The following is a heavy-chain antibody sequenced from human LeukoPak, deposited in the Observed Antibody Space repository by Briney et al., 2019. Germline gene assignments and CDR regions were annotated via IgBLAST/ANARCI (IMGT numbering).Heavy chain of an antibody. CDR3: ARDRNDYVWGSYRYDY. Sequence: GGSLRLSCAASGFTFSSYSMNWVRQAPGKGLEWVSYISSSSSTIYYADSVKGRFTISRDNAKNSLYLQMNSLRAEDTAVYYCARDRNDYVWGSYRYDYWGQGTLVTVSS. V-gene: IGHV3-48*04. D-gene: IGHD3-16*02. CDR1: GFTFSSYS. J-gene: IGHJ4*02. CDR2: ISSSSSTI.